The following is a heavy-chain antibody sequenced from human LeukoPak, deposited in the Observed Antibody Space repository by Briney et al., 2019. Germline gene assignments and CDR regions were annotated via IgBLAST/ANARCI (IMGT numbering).Heavy chain of an antibody. V-gene: IGHV3-30*03. CDR3: AREYCGGDCYHYYYGMDV. CDR1: GFTFSSYG. D-gene: IGHD2-21*02. CDR2: ISYDGSNK. J-gene: IGHJ6*02. Sequence: PGKSLRLSCAASGFTFSSYGIHWVRQAPGKGLEWVAVISYDGSNKYYADSVKGRFTISRDNSRNTLFLQMDSLRAEDTAVYYCAREYCGGDCYHYYYGMDVWGQGTTVTVSS.